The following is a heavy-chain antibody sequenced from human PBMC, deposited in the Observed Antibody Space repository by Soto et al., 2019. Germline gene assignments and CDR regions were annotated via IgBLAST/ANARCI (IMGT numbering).Heavy chain of an antibody. J-gene: IGHJ6*03. D-gene: IGHD6-13*01. CDR2: IYYSGST. Sequence: SETLSLTCTVSGGSISSYYWSWIRQPPGKGLEWIGYIYYSGSTNYNPSLKSRVTISVDTSKNQFSLKLSSVTAADTAVYYCARDGPFQQLAYYYYYMDVWGKGTTVTVSS. V-gene: IGHV4-59*01. CDR1: GGSISSYY. CDR3: ARDGPFQQLAYYYYYMDV.